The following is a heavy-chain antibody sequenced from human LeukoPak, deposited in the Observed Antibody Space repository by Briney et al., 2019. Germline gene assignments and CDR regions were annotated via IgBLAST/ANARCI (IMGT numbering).Heavy chain of an antibody. CDR1: GGSISSGGYS. J-gene: IGHJ4*02. V-gene: IGHV4-30-2*01. Sequence: SETLSLTCAVSGGSISSGGYSWSWIRQPPGKGLEWIGYIYHSGSTYYNPSLKSRVTISVDRSKNQFSLKLSSVTAADTAVYYCARVISDDYYDSSGPIDYWGQGTLVTVSS. CDR3: ARVISDDYYDSSGPIDY. CDR2: IYHSGST. D-gene: IGHD3-22*01.